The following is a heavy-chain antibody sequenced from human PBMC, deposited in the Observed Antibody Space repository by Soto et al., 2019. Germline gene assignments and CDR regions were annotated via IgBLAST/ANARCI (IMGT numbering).Heavy chain of an antibody. D-gene: IGHD7-27*01. CDR3: TTENWGRGDY. CDR2: VKRQTEGAKT. J-gene: IGHJ4*02. Sequence: EVQLVESGGDLVKPGESLRLSCVASGITFSNAWLCWVRQAPGKGLEWVARVKRQTEGAKTDYAAPVKGRFTILRDDSKDPVYLQINSRRIEDTAVYYCTTENWGRGDYWGQGTLVTVSS. CDR1: GITFSNAW. V-gene: IGHV3-15*01.